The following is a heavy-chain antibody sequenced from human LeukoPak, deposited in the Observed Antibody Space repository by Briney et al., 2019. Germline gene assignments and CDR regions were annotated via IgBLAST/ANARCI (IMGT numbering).Heavy chain of an antibody. Sequence: PSETLSLTCAVYGGSFSGYYWSWIRQPPGKGLGWIGEINHSGGTNYNPSLKSRVTISVDTSKNQFSLKLSSVTAADTALYYCARTGGSFYFYYYMDVWGKGTTITVSS. CDR3: ARTGGSFYFYYYMDV. V-gene: IGHV4-34*01. J-gene: IGHJ6*03. CDR2: INHSGGT. D-gene: IGHD1-26*01. CDR1: GGSFSGYY.